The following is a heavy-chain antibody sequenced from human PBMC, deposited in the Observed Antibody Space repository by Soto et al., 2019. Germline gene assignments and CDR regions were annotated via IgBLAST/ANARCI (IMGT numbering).Heavy chain of an antibody. CDR3: ASEEGLLNRFDP. CDR1: GFTFSSYS. J-gene: IGHJ5*02. V-gene: IGHV3-48*01. CDR2: ISSSSSTI. Sequence: EVQLVESGGGLVQPGGSLRLSCAASGFTFSSYSMNWVRQAPGKGLEWVSYISSSSSTIYYADSVKGRFTISRDNAKNSLALQMNSLRAEDTAVYYCASEEGLLNRFDPWGQGTLVTVSS. D-gene: IGHD1-26*01.